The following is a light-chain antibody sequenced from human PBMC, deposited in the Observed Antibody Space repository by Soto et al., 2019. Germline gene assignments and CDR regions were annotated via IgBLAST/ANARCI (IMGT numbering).Light chain of an antibody. J-gene: IGKJ2*01. V-gene: IGKV3-20*01. CDR2: GAS. Sequence: EIVLTQSPGTLSLSPGERATLSCRASQSVSNNYLAWYQQKPGQAPRLLIYGASNRATGIPDRFSGSGSGTDFTLTISRLEPEDFATYYCLQHNSYPRTFGQGTKLEIK. CDR3: LQHNSYPRT. CDR1: QSVSNNY.